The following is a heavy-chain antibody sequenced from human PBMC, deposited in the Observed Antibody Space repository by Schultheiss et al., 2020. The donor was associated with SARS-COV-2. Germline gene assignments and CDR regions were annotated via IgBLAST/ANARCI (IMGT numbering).Heavy chain of an antibody. CDR1: GYTFTGYY. CDR2: INPNSGGT. Sequence: ASVKVSCKASGYTFTGYYMHWVRQAPGQGLEWMGRINPNSGGTNYAQKFQGRVTITADKSTSTAYMELSSLRSEDTAVYYCARDRGLVVPAAIPYYYYGMDVWGQGTTVTVSS. CDR3: ARDRGLVVPAAIPYYYYGMDV. J-gene: IGHJ6*02. D-gene: IGHD2-2*02. V-gene: IGHV1-2*06.